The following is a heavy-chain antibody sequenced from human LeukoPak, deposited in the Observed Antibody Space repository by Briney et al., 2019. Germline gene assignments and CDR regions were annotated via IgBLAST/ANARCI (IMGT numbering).Heavy chain of an antibody. Sequence: ASVKVSYKASGYTFTGYYMHWVRQAPGQGLEWMGWINPNSGGTNYAQKFQGRVTMTRDTSISTAYMELSRLRSDDTAVYYCARVRTGSDDAFDIWGQGTMVTVSS. J-gene: IGHJ3*02. CDR3: ARVRTGSDDAFDI. D-gene: IGHD1-1*01. CDR1: GYTFTGYY. V-gene: IGHV1-2*02. CDR2: INPNSGGT.